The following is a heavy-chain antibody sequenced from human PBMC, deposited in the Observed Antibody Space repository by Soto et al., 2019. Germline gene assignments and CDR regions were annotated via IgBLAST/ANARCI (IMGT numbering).Heavy chain of an antibody. Sequence: QVQLEESGGGVVQPGRSLRLSCAAPGFTFSSYGMHWVRQAPGKGLEWVAVISYDGSNKYYADSVKGRFTISRDNSKNTRYLQMNSLRAEDTAVYYCAKDTNSSRWYGYYYYYYMDVWGKGTTVTVSS. CDR1: GFTFSSYG. CDR2: ISYDGSNK. CDR3: AKDTNSSRWYGYYYYYYMDV. V-gene: IGHV3-30*18. D-gene: IGHD6-19*01. J-gene: IGHJ6*03.